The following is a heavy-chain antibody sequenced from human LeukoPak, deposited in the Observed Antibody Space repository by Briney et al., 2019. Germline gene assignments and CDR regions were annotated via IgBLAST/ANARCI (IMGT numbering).Heavy chain of an antibody. CDR1: GGSISSYY. V-gene: IGHV4-59*12. J-gene: IGHJ6*03. D-gene: IGHD6-13*01. CDR3: AKNRITIAATGRHYYMDV. Sequence: SETLSLTCTVSGGSISSYYWSWIRQPPGKGLEWIGYIYYSGSTNYNPSLKSRVTISVDTSKNQLSLKLSSVTAADTAVYYCAKNRITIAATGRHYYMDVWGKGTTVTISS. CDR2: IYYSGST.